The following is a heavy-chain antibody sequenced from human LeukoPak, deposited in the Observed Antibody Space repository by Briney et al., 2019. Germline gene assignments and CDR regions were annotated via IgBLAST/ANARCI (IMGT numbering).Heavy chain of an antibody. CDR1: GFTFSTYW. V-gene: IGHV3-7*01. Sequence: GGSLRLSCAASGFTFSTYWMTWVRQAPGKGLEWVANIKPDGSQIYYVDSVKGRFTISRDNAKNSLYLQMNSLRAEDTAVYYCARDLNWETYWGQGALVTVSS. CDR2: IKPDGSQI. J-gene: IGHJ4*02. CDR3: ARDLNWETY. D-gene: IGHD7-27*01.